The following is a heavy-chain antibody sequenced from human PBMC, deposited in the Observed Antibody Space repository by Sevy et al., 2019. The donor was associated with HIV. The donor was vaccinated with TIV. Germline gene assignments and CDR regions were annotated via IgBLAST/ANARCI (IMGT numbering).Heavy chain of an antibody. D-gene: IGHD2-8*01. CDR3: AREGCSRPHDY. Sequence: GGSLRLSCVASGFAFYEYSMSWIHQAPGKGLEWVATLSFGCGKINYADSVKGRFTISRDNSKNSFYLQMDNLRVEDTALYYCAREGCSRPHDYWGQGTRVTVSS. J-gene: IGHJ4*02. V-gene: IGHV3-23*01. CDR1: GFAFYEYS. CDR2: LSFGCGKI.